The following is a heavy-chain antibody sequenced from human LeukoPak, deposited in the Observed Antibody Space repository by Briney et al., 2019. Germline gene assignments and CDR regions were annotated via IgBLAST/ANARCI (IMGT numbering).Heavy chain of an antibody. CDR1: GASVNSGNYY. D-gene: IGHD1-26*01. Sequence: SQTLSLTCTVSGASVNSGNYYWTWIRQPAGKRLEWIGRIYTSGSTNYNPSLKSRVTISIDASKNQFSLRLSSVTAADTAVYYCTRGGELMNFWGQGTLVTVSS. J-gene: IGHJ4*02. CDR2: IYTSGST. CDR3: TRGGELMNF. V-gene: IGHV4-61*02.